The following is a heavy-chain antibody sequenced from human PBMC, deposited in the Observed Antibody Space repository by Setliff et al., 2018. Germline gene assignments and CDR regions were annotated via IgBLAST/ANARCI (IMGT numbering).Heavy chain of an antibody. V-gene: IGHV4-61*02. J-gene: IGHJ5*02. Sequence: TSETLSLTCTVSGGSISRGNDYWSWIRQPAGKGLEWIGRLYTSGSTDYNPSLKSRVTISGDTSKNQFSLKLTSVTAADTAVYYCAREVYYYASGNPRWFDPWGQGTLVTVSS. D-gene: IGHD3-10*01. CDR1: GGSISRGNDY. CDR2: LYTSGST. CDR3: AREVYYYASGNPRWFDP.